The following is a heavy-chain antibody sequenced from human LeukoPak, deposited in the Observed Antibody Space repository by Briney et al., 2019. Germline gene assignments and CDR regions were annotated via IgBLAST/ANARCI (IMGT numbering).Heavy chain of an antibody. J-gene: IGHJ3*02. Sequence: KPSETLSLTCTVSGGSISSYYWSWIRRPPGKGLEWIGYIYYSGSTNYNPSLKSRVTISVDTSKNQFSLKLNSVTAADTAVYYCARGGDAFDIWGQGTMVTVSS. CDR1: GGSISSYY. CDR3: ARGGDAFDI. V-gene: IGHV4-59*01. CDR2: IYYSGST.